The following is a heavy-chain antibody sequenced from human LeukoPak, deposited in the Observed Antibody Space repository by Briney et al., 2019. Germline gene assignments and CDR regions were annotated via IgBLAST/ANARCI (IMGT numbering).Heavy chain of an antibody. CDR1: GYTFTGYY. Sequence: ASVKVSCKASGYTFTGYYMHWVRQAPGQGLEWMGWINPNSGGTNYAQKFQGRVTMTRDTSISRAYMELSRLRSDDTAVYYCARDLDWSGLSYYYYMDVWGKGTTVTVSS. J-gene: IGHJ6*03. V-gene: IGHV1-2*02. CDR2: INPNSGGT. CDR3: ARDLDWSGLSYYYYMDV. D-gene: IGHD3-3*01.